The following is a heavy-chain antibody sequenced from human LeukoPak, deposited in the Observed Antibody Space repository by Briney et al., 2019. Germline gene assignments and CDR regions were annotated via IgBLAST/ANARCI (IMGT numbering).Heavy chain of an antibody. CDR2: IYYSGSA. CDR3: ARRRGYDSSGYYYN. V-gene: IGHV4-59*01. CDR1: GGSISNYY. D-gene: IGHD3-22*01. J-gene: IGHJ4*02. Sequence: SETLSLTCTLSGGSISNYYWSWIRQPPGKGLEWIGYIYYSGSANYNPSLKSRVTISVDTSKNQFSLKLSSVTAADTAVYYCARRRGYDSSGYYYNWGQGTLVTVSS.